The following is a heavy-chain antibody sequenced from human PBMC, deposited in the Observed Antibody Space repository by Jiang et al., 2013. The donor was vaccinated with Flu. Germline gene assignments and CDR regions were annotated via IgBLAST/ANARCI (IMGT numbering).Heavy chain of an antibody. CDR1: GYSFTSYW. CDR3: ARRGWFGELRFNGMDV. Sequence: SLKISCKGSGYSFTSYWIGWVRQMPGKGLEWMGIIYPGDSDTRYSPSFQGQVTISADKSISTAYLQWSSLKASDTAMYYCARRGWFGELRFNGMDVWGQGTTVTVSS. D-gene: IGHD3-10*01. J-gene: IGHJ6*02. V-gene: IGHV5-51*01. CDR2: IYPGDSDT.